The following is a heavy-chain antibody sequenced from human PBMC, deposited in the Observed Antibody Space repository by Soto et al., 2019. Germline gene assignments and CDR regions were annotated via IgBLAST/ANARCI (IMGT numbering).Heavy chain of an antibody. J-gene: IGHJ4*02. Sequence: ESGGGVVQPGRSLRLSCAASGFNFNGYAMHWVRQAPGKGLEWVAVLSYDGSNKKYADSVRGRFTISRDNSENTLYLQMNSLRPEDTALYFCATEDIGSHWGLLEFDYWGQGTPVTVSS. V-gene: IGHV3-30*03. CDR1: GFNFNGYA. D-gene: IGHD1-26*01. CDR2: LSYDGSNK. CDR3: ATEDIGSHWGLLEFDY.